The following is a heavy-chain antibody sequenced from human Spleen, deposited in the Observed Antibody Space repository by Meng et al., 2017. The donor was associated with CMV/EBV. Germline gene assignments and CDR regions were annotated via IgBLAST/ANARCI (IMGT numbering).Heavy chain of an antibody. CDR2: ISSSSSYI. CDR1: YG. J-gene: IGHJ2*01. V-gene: IGHV3-21*01. Sequence: YGINWVRLAPVNGLEWVSSISSSSSYISPADSIKGRFTISRDNATTSLYLHMHSLRSEDTAVQHCARVPKDYYAILTGQRHVDWYFDLWGRGTLVTVSS. D-gene: IGHD3-9*01. CDR3: ARVPKDYYAILTGQRHVDWYFDL.